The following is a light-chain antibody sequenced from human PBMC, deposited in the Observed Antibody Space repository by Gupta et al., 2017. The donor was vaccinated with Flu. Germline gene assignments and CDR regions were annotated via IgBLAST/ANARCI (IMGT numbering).Light chain of an antibody. CDR2: GNS. J-gene: IGLJ1*01. Sequence: QSVLTQPPSVSGAPGQRVTISCTGSSSNIGAGYDVHWYQQLPGTAPKLLIYGNSNRPSGVPDRFSGSKSGTSASLAITGLQAEDEADYYCQSYDGSLGRVFGTGTKVTVL. CDR1: SSNIGAGYD. V-gene: IGLV1-40*01. CDR3: QSYDGSLGRV.